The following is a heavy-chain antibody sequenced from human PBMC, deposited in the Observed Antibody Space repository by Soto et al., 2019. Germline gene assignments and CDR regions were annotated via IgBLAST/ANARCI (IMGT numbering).Heavy chain of an antibody. V-gene: IGHV3-74*01. D-gene: IGHD3-10*01. CDR1: GFPFSSYW. CDR3: ARVPHYYGSGSLV. Sequence: PGGSLRLSCAASGFPFSSYWMHWVRQAPGKGLVWVSRINSDGSSTSYADSVKGRFTISRDNAKNTLYLQMNSLRAEDTAVYYCARVPHYYGSGSLVWGQGTTVTVSS. CDR2: INSDGSST. J-gene: IGHJ6*02.